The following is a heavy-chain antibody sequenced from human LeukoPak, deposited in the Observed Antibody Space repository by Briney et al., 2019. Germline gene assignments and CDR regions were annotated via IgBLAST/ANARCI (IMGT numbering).Heavy chain of an antibody. CDR2: ISGSGGRT. CDR1: WLIYTIYA. CDR3: AKDLSAMNDVCHGYFDY. D-gene: IGHD2-8*01. V-gene: IGHV3-23*01. J-gene: IGHJ4*02. Sequence: GGSLRLSCAASWLIYTIYAMGCVPQAPGKGRECVSTISGSGGRTYYADSVKGRFTISRDNSQNTVYLQMNSLRAEETGVICRAKDLSAMNDVCHGYFDYWGQGTLVTVSS.